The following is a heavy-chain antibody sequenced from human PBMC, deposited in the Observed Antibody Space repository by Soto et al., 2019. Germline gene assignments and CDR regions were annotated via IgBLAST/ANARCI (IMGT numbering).Heavy chain of an antibody. CDR1: GGSISSSNW. J-gene: IGHJ4*02. CDR2: IYHSGST. V-gene: IGHV4-4*02. CDR3: ARVIAAALFDY. Sequence: LALTCAGSGGSISSSNWWRWVRQPPGKGLEWIGGIYHSGSTNYNPSLESRVTISVDKSKNQFCLKLSSVTAADTAVYYCARVIAAALFDYWGQRPLVTVSS. D-gene: IGHD6-13*01.